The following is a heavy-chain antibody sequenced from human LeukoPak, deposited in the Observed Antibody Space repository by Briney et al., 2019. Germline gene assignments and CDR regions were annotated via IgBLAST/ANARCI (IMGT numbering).Heavy chain of an antibody. CDR3: ARDRVGSGWPRPFYFEF. CDR1: GYTFTGYY. CDR2: MNPNTGAT. V-gene: IGHV1-2*02. D-gene: IGHD6-19*01. J-gene: IGHJ4*02. Sequence: GASVTVSCKPSGYTFTGYYIHWLRQAPGRGLEWLGWMNPNTGATIYAQKFQGRVTLTRDTSINTAYMELSSLRSDDTAIYYCARDRVGSGWPRPFYFEFWGQGDLVTASS.